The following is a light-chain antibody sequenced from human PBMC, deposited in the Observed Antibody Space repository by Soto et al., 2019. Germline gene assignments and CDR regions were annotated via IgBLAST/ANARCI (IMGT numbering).Light chain of an antibody. V-gene: IGKV3-11*01. Sequence: EIVLTQSPATLSLSPGERATLSCRASQSVSSYLAWYQQKPGQAPRLLIYDASNRATGIPARFSGSGSGTVFTLTISCVASIDLASSYCQQRRNRRTFGQPTKLEIK. J-gene: IGKJ2*01. CDR1: QSVSSY. CDR2: DAS. CDR3: QQRRNRRT.